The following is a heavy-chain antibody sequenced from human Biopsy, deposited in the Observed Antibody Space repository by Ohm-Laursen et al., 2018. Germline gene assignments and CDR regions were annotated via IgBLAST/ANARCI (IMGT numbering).Heavy chain of an antibody. CDR2: ISGSGGNT. Sequence: SLRLSCAASGFTFSDYAMNWVRQAPGKGLEWVPTISGSGGNTYYADSVRGRFTVSRDGSKSTLYLQMSSLSAEDTAFYYCVKGGYCTTSSCYMDLDYWGQGTLVTVSS. V-gene: IGHV3-23*01. CDR1: GFTFSDYA. D-gene: IGHD2-2*02. CDR3: VKGGYCTTSSCYMDLDY. J-gene: IGHJ4*02.